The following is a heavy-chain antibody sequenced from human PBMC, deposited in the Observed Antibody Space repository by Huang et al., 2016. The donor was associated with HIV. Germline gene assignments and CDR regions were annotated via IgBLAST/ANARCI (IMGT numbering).Heavy chain of an antibody. CDR1: GFTFGSYA. CDR3: AKHLGGRRGFTFIVLFGAFDM. Sequence: EVQLLESGGGLAQPGGCLRLSCTASGFTFGSYALNWVREAAGMGLRWVSGTTASCCSTYYAKSVKGRFTISIDNSKNTLYLQMNSLRAEDTALYYCAKHLGGRRGFTFIVLFGAFDMWGQGTMVTVSS. CDR2: TTASCCST. D-gene: IGHD3-22*01. J-gene: IGHJ3*02. V-gene: IGHV3-23*01.